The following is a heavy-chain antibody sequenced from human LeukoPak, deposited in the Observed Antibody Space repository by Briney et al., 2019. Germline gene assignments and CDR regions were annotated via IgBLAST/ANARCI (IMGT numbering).Heavy chain of an antibody. D-gene: IGHD4/OR15-4a*01. J-gene: IGHJ5*02. Sequence: GGSLRLSCVASGFTFSSYWMSWVRQAPGKGLEWVANIKQDGSEKYYVDSVKGRFTISRDNAKNSLYLQMNSLRAEDTAVYYCARATNYNWFDPWGQGTLVTVSS. CDR2: IKQDGSEK. CDR1: GFTFSSYW. CDR3: ARATNYNWFDP. V-gene: IGHV3-7*01.